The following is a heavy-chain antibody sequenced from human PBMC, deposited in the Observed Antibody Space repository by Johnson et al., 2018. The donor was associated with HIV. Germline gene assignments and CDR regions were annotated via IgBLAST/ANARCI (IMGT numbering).Heavy chain of an antibody. CDR1: GFTFDDYD. Sequence: VQLVESGGGLVQPGGSLRLSCAASGFTFDDYDMSWVRQAPGKGLEWVSGINWNGGSTGYADSVKGRFTISRDNAKNSLYLQMSSLRAEDTALYYCARDRVMVGATAFDVWGQGTLVTVSS. V-gene: IGHV3-20*04. D-gene: IGHD1-26*01. J-gene: IGHJ3*01. CDR3: ARDRVMVGATAFDV. CDR2: INWNGGST.